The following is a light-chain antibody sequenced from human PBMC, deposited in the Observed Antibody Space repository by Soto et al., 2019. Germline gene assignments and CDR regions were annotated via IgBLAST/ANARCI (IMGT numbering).Light chain of an antibody. CDR2: EVT. V-gene: IGLV2-8*01. CDR3: ISYAGSNNFVV. CDR1: SSDFGGYNY. J-gene: IGLJ2*01. Sequence: QSALTQPPSASGSPGQSVTISCTGTSSDFGGYNYVSWFRQHPGKAPKLMIYEVTKRPSGVPDRFSGSKSGNTASLTVSGLQAEDEADYYCISYAGSNNFVVFGGGTKLTVL.